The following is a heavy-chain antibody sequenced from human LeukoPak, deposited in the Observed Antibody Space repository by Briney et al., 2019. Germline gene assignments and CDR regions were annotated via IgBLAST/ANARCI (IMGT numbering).Heavy chain of an antibody. V-gene: IGHV4-34*01. CDR2: INHSGST. J-gene: IGHJ4*02. D-gene: IGHD3-9*01. CDR3: ARSQILTGRTFDY. CDR1: GGSFSGYY. Sequence: SETLSLTCAVYGGSFSGYYWSWIRQPPGKGLEWIGEINHSGSTNYNPSLKSRVTISVDTSKNQFSLKPSSVTAADTAVYYCARSQILTGRTFDYWGQGTLVTVSS.